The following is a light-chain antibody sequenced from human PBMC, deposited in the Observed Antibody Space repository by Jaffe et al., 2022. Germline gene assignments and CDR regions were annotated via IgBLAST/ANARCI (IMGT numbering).Light chain of an antibody. CDR1: QDMSNH. J-gene: IGKJ5*01. CDR2: AAS. V-gene: IGKV1-9*01. Sequence: DIQLTQSPSFLSASVGDRVTVTCRASQDMSNHLVWHQQKPGEAPKVLIYAASTLQSGVPSRFSGSGSGTEFTLTISSLQPEDFATYYCQQSNSYPITFGQGTRLEIK. CDR3: QQSNSYPIT.